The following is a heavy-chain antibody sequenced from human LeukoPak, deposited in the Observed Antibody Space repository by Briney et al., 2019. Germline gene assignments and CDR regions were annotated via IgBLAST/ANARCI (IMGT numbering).Heavy chain of an antibody. CDR3: ARDPGLRRYGMDV. J-gene: IGHJ6*02. CDR1: GGSISSYY. V-gene: IGHV4-59*01. CDR2: IYYSGST. D-gene: IGHD4-17*01. Sequence: SETLSLTCTASGGSISSYYWSWIRQPPGKGLEWIGYIYYSGSTNYNPSLKSRVTISVDTSKNQFSLKLSSVTAADTAVYYCARDPGLRRYGMDVWGQGTTVTVSS.